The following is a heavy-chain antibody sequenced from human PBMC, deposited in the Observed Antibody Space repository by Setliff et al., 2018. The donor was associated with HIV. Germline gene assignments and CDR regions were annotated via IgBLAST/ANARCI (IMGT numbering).Heavy chain of an antibody. V-gene: IGHV5-51*01. CDR2: IYPGDSDT. D-gene: IGHD3-16*01. CDR1: GYSFTNYW. CDR3: TRLWHENWGGVDY. Sequence: GESLKISCKGSGYSFTNYWIGWVRQMPGKGLEWMGIIYPGDSDTRYSPSFQGQVTISVDKSTNTAFLQWTSLRASDTAMYYCTRLWHENWGGVDYWGQGTLVTVSS. J-gene: IGHJ4*02.